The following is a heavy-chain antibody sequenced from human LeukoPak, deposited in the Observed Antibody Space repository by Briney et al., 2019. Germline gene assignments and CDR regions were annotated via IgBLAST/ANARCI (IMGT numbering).Heavy chain of an antibody. J-gene: IGHJ4*02. CDR3: ASGYPFDY. D-gene: IGHD6-25*01. V-gene: IGHV3-48*04. Sequence: GGSLRLSCAASGFTFSSYSMNWVRQAPGKGLEWVSYISSSSSTIYYADSVKGRFTISRDNAKNSLYLQMNSLRAEDTAVYYCASGYPFDYWGQGTLVTVSS. CDR2: ISSSSSTI. CDR1: GFTFSSYS.